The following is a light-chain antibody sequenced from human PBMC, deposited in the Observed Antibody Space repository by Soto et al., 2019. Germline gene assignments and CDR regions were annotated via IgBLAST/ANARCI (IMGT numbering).Light chain of an antibody. V-gene: IGKV3-20*01. CDR3: QQYGSS. CDR2: GAS. Sequence: EIVLTQSPGTLSLSPGERATLSCRASQSVSSSYLAWYQQKPGQAPRLLIYGASSRATGIPDRFSGSGSGTVFTLTISRLEPEDFAVYYCQQYGSSFGGGTKVDIK. CDR1: QSVSSSY. J-gene: IGKJ4*01.